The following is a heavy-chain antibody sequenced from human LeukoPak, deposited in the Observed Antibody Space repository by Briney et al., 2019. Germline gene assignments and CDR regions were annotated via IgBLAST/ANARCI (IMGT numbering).Heavy chain of an antibody. D-gene: IGHD1-1*01. J-gene: IGHJ4*02. V-gene: IGHV4-39*01. CDR1: GGSISTSSYY. CDR2: IYYSGGT. CDR3: ARHYGNWYYFDY. Sequence: SETLSLTCTVSGGSISTSSYYWAWIRQPPGKGLEWIGSIYYSGGTSYNPSLKSRVTISVDTSENQFSLKLNSVTAADTAVYYCARHYGNWYYFDYWGQGTLVTVSS.